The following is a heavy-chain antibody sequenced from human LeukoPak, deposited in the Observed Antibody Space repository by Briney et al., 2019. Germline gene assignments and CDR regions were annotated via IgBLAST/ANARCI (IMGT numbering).Heavy chain of an antibody. CDR3: AREQGGSGSYYETSDAFDI. V-gene: IGHV3-30-3*01. CDR1: GFTFSSYA. Sequence: GGSLRLSCAASGFTFSSYAMHWVRQAPGKGLEWVAVISYEGSNKYYADSVKGRFTISRDNSKNTLYLQMNSLRAEDTAVYYCAREQGGSGSYYETSDAFDIWGQGTMVTVSS. CDR2: ISYEGSNK. D-gene: IGHD3-10*01. J-gene: IGHJ3*02.